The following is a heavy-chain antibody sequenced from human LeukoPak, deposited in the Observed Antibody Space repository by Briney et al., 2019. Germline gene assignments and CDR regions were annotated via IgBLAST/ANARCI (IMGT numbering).Heavy chain of an antibody. CDR3: ARMPYDSSGYYKH. D-gene: IGHD3-22*01. J-gene: IGHJ1*01. V-gene: IGHV1-18*01. CDR2: ISPYNGNT. Sequence: ASVKVSCKASDYTFTSYGISWVRQAPGQGLEWMGWISPYNGNTNYVQKLQGRVIMTTDTSTSTAYMELRSLRSDDTAVYYCARMPYDSSGYYKHWGQGTVVTVSS. CDR1: DYTFTSYG.